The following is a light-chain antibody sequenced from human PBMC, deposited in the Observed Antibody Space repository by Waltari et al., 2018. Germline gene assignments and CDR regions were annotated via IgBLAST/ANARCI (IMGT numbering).Light chain of an antibody. CDR2: DAS. J-gene: IGKJ4*01. CDR1: QSVSSS. CDR3: QQRSNWPLT. V-gene: IGKV3-11*01. Sequence: EIVLTQSPATLSLSPGERATLSCRACQSVSSSLAWYQQKPGQAPRLLIYDASNRATGIPARFSGSGSGTDFTLTISSLEPEDFAFYYCQQRSNWPLTFGGGTKVEIK.